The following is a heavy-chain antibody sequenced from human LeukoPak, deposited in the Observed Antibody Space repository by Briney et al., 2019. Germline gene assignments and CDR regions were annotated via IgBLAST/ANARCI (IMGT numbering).Heavy chain of an antibody. CDR3: ARVTAAAIGYFDY. CDR1: GGSISSGSYY. Sequence: SQTLSLTXTVSGGSISSGSYYWTWIRQPAGKGLEWIGRIYTSDSTNYNPSLKSRVTISVDTSKNQFSLKLSSVTAADTAVYYCARVTAAAIGYFDYWGQGTLVTVSS. D-gene: IGHD2-2*01. V-gene: IGHV4-61*02. J-gene: IGHJ4*02. CDR2: IYTSDST.